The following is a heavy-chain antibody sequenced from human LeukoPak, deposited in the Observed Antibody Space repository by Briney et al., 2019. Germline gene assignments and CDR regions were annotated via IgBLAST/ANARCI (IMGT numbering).Heavy chain of an antibody. Sequence: SETLSLKCAVSGYSISSGHYWGWIRQPPGKGLEWIGSMYYSGTTYHNPSLKSRVTISVDTSKNQVSLKLYSVTAADTAVYYCVRDRACTPRQPDPFEYWGQGTLVAVSS. V-gene: IGHV4-38-2*02. CDR2: MYYSGTT. CDR3: VRDRACTPRQPDPFEY. CDR1: GYSISSGHY. J-gene: IGHJ4*02.